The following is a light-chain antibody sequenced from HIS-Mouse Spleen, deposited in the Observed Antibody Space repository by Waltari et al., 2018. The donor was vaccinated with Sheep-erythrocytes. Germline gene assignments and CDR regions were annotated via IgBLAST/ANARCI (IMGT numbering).Light chain of an antibody. CDR3: CSSAGSSTPWV. J-gene: IGLJ3*02. V-gene: IGLV2-23*01. CDR2: EGS. CDR1: CSDVGSYNL. Sequence: QSALTQPASVSGSPGQSITISCTGTCSDVGSYNLVSWYQQHPGKAPKLMIYEGSKRPSGFSKRFSGSKPGNTASLTISGLQAEDEADYYCCSSAGSSTPWVFGGGTKLTVL.